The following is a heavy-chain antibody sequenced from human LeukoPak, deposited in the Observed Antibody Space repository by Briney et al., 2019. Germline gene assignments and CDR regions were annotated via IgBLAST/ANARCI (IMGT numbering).Heavy chain of an antibody. J-gene: IGHJ5*02. CDR2: IIPIIGVA. CDR1: GGTFSSYA. CDR3: ARGSSTSGWFDP. V-gene: IGHV1-69*04. Sequence: ASVKVSCKASGGTFSSYAITWVRQAPGQGLEWMGRIIPIIGVANYAQKFQGRVTIIADKSTSTTYMELSSLRSEDTVVYYCARGSSTSGWFDPWGQGTLVTVSP. D-gene: IGHD2-2*01.